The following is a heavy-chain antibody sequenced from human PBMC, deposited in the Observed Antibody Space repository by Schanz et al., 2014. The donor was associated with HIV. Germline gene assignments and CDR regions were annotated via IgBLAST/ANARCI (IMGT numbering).Heavy chain of an antibody. V-gene: IGHV4-34*01. CDR2: IYYFGNT. CDR3: VRSLWNYPYYFES. D-gene: IGHD1-7*01. J-gene: IGHJ4*02. CDR1: GGSFSGYY. Sequence: QVQLQQWGAGLLKPSETLSLTCAVYGGSFSGYYWTWIRQHPGKGLEWIGYIYYFGNTYYNPSLKSRLTISVDTSKNQFSLRLSSVTAADTAVYYCVRSLWNYPYYFESWGQGTLVTVSS.